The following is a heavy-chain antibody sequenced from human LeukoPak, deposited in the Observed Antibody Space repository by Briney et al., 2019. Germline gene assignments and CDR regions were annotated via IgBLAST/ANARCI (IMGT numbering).Heavy chain of an antibody. D-gene: IGHD2-2*01. Sequence: SVKVSCKASGGTFSSYAISWVRQAPGQGLEWMGRIIPIFGIANYAQKFQGRVTITADKSTSTAYMELRSLRSDDTAVYYCARGIVVVPAEPGDYFDYWGQGTLVAVSS. CDR2: IIPIFGIA. CDR3: ARGIVVVPAEPGDYFDY. CDR1: GGTFSSYA. J-gene: IGHJ4*02. V-gene: IGHV1-69*04.